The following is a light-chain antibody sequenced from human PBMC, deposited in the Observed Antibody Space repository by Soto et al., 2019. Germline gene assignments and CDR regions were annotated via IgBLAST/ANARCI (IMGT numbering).Light chain of an antibody. J-gene: IGKJ2*01. Sequence: EIVLTQSPGTLSLSPGERATLSCRASQSLSSRYLVWYQQKSGQAPRLLISGASSRATGIPDSISGTGSGTDFPLTFSNLEPKDFAVHYCQQYDTSPFSFGQGTKFEI. CDR1: QSLSSRY. V-gene: IGKV3-20*01. CDR2: GAS. CDR3: QQYDTSPFS.